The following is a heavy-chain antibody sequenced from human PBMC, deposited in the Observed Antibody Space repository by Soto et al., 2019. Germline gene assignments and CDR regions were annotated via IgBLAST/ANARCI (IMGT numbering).Heavy chain of an antibody. J-gene: IGHJ5*02. D-gene: IGHD2-8*02. CDR2: ISNTGGNT. V-gene: IGHV3-23*01. Sequence: EVQLLESGGGLVQPGGSLRLSCVASGFTFSGYAMSWVRQAPGKGLEWVSHISNTGGNTYYADSVKGRFTISRDNSKNTLYMQLNSLSAEYTAVYFCAKDDTGGITRWSLFDPWGQGTLVTVSS. CDR1: GFTFSGYA. CDR3: AKDDTGGITRWSLFDP.